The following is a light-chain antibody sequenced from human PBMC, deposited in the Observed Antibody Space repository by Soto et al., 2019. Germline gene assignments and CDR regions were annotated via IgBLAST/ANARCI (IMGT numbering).Light chain of an antibody. J-gene: IGLJ1*01. CDR2: DNN. CDR3: QSYDSSLSGYV. V-gene: IGLV1-40*01. CDR1: SSNLWAPYD. Sequence: QSVLTQPPSLSGAPGQTVIISCSGSSSNLWAPYDVNWFRQLPGTVPRLLIYDNNNRPSGVPDRVSGSKSGTSASLPITGLQAEDEAVYYCQSYDSSLSGYVFGTGTKVTVL.